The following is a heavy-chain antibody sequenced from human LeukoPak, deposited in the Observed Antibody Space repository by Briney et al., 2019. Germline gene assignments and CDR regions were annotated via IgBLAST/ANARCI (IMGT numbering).Heavy chain of an antibody. Sequence: GGSLRLSCAASGFTFSSYSMNWVRQAPGKGLEWVSSISGSSSYIFCADSVKGRFTISRDNAENSLYLQMNSLRAEDTAVYYCAGRPGGIFAQYYFDYWGQGTLVTVSS. D-gene: IGHD3-3*02. CDR3: AGRPGGIFAQYYFDY. V-gene: IGHV3-21*01. CDR1: GFTFSSYS. CDR2: ISGSSSYI. J-gene: IGHJ4*02.